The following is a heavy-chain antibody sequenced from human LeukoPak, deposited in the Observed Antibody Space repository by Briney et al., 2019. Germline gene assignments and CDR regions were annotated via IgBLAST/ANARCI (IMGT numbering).Heavy chain of an antibody. Sequence: PGGSLRLSCTASGFTFGDYAMSWVRQAPGKGLEWVGFIRSKAYGGTTEYAASVKGRFTISRDDSKSIAYLQMNSLKTEDTAVYYCTRNPIGYYRPEYFQHWGQGTLVTVSS. CDR3: TRNPIGYYRPEYFQH. V-gene: IGHV3-49*04. J-gene: IGHJ1*01. D-gene: IGHD3-22*01. CDR2: IRSKAYGGTT. CDR1: GFTFGDYA.